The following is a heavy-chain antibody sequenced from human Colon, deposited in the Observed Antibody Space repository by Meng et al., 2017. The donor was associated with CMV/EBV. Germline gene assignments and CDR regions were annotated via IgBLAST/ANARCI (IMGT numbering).Heavy chain of an antibody. D-gene: IGHD5-18*01. V-gene: IGHV3-7*01. CDR3: ARDQGQYTNYVYY. CDR1: GFTFRNTW. CDR2: INEDGSEI. Sequence: GVLKISCEASGFTFRNTWMTWVRQAPGKGVEWVANINEDGSEIFYVDSVKGRFTVSRDNAKNSVYLQMNSLSAEDTAVYYCARDQGQYTNYVYYWGQGTQVTVSS. J-gene: IGHJ4*02.